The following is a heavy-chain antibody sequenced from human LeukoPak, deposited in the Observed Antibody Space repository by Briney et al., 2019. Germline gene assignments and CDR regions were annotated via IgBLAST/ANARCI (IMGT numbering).Heavy chain of an antibody. CDR3: ARGPRFDP. V-gene: IGHV1-8*01. CDR2: ISPDTGNT. CDR1: GYTFTIYE. Sequence: ASVKVSCKASGYTFTIYEFNWVRQAPGQGLEWLGCISPDTGNTGYAQKFQGRVTMTRNTSISTTYMELSSLTSEDTAVYYCARGPRFDPWGQGTLVTVSS. J-gene: IGHJ5*02.